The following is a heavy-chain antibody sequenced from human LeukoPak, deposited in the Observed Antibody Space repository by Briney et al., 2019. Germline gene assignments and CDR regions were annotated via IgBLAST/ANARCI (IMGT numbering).Heavy chain of an antibody. Sequence: GGSLRLSCAASGFTFSSYSMNWVRQAPGKGLEWVAVIWYDGSDKYYADSVKGRFTISRDNSKNTLYLQMNSLRAEDTAVYYCARNYGGSCWFDPWGQGTLVTVSS. D-gene: IGHD4-23*01. V-gene: IGHV3-33*08. CDR2: IWYDGSDK. J-gene: IGHJ5*02. CDR3: ARNYGGSCWFDP. CDR1: GFTFSSYS.